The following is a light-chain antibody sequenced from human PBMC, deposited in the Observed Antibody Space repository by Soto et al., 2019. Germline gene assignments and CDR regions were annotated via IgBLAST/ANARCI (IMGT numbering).Light chain of an antibody. CDR2: GAS. J-gene: IGKJ1*01. V-gene: IGKV3-15*01. CDR1: QSVSSH. CDR3: QQYNDWPQT. Sequence: EIVLTGSPGTVSLSPGEWATLSYRASQSVSSHLAWYQQKPGRAPRLLIYGASTRATGIPGRFSGSGSGTEFTLTISSLESEDFAVYYCQQYNDWPQTFGQGTKVDIK.